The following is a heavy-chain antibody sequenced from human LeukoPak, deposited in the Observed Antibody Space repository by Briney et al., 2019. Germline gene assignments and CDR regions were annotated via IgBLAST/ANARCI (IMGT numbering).Heavy chain of an antibody. D-gene: IGHD5-18*01. Sequence: GGSLRLSCAASGFTFNNYWMNWVRQAPGKGLEWVANINQAGSEKNYVDSVKGRFTISRDNAKKSLYLQMISLRVEDTAVYYCARDRAMDDYWGQGTLVTVSS. CDR3: ARDRAMDDY. J-gene: IGHJ4*02. CDR2: INQAGSEK. CDR1: GFTFNNYW. V-gene: IGHV3-7*01.